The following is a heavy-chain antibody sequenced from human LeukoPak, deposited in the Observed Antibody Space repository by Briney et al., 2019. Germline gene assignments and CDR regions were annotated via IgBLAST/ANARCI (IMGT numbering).Heavy chain of an antibody. J-gene: IGHJ6*03. D-gene: IGHD2-2*01. CDR2: IYYSGST. CDR3: ARVGYQLLFYYYYYYMDV. Sequence: SDTLSLTCTVSGGSISSYYWSWIRHPPGKGLECLGYIYYSGSTNYNPSLKSRVTISVDTSKNQFSLKLSSVAAADTAVYSCARVGYQLLFYYYYYYMDVWGKGTTVTVSS. V-gene: IGHV4-59*07. CDR1: GGSISSYY.